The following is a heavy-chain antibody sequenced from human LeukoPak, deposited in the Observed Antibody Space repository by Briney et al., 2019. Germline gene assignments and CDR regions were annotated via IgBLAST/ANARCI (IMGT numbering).Heavy chain of an antibody. CDR3: IANYYDSSGYPIAYYFDY. Sequence: GGSLRLSCTASGINFGDYAMSWVRQAPGKGLEWVGFIRSKAYGEATEYAASVKGRFTISRDDSKSMAYLQMNSLKTEDTAVYYCIANYYDSSGYPIAYYFDYWGQGTLVTVSS. J-gene: IGHJ4*02. CDR2: IRSKAYGEAT. CDR1: GINFGDYA. V-gene: IGHV3-49*04. D-gene: IGHD3-22*01.